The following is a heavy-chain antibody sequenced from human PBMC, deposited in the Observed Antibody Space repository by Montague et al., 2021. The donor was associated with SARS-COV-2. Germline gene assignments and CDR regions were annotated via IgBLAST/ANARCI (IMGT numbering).Heavy chain of an antibody. CDR1: GFTISSYW. V-gene: IGHV3-7*01. CDR3: TRDRDYGDYLNWFNP. Sequence: SLRLSCAASGFTISSYWMSWVRQAPGKGLEWVANIRQDGSDKYYXXSVRGRFTIFRDNAKNSLYVQMNSLTAADTGVYYCTRDRDYGDYLNWFNPWGQGTLVTVSS. J-gene: IGHJ5*02. D-gene: IGHD4-17*01. CDR2: IRQDGSDK.